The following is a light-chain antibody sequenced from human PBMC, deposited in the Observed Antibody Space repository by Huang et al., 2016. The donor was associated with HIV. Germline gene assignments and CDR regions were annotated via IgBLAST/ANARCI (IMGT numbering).Light chain of an antibody. J-gene: IGKJ4*01. V-gene: IGKV3-20*01. CDR2: GAS. Sequence: EIVLTQSPGTLSLSPGERVTLSCRASQSVSSCYLAWYQQKPGQAPRLLLYGASRSATGIPDFTLTISRLEPEDFAAYHCQQFGSSPLTFGGGTKVEIK. CDR3: QQFGSSPLT. CDR1: QSVSSCY.